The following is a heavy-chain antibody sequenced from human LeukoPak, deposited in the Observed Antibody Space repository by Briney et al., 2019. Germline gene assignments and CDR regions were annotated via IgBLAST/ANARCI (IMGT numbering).Heavy chain of an antibody. Sequence: SETLSLTYTVSGGSISSSSYYWGWIRQPPGKGLEWIGSIYYSGSTYYNPSLKSRVTISVDTSKNQFSLKLSSVTAADTAVYYCARHRYLYDSSGYYWYYYYYYMDVSGKGTTVTVSS. CDR2: IYYSGST. D-gene: IGHD3-22*01. J-gene: IGHJ6*03. CDR1: GGSISSSSYY. CDR3: ARHRYLYDSSGYYWYYYYYYMDV. V-gene: IGHV4-39*01.